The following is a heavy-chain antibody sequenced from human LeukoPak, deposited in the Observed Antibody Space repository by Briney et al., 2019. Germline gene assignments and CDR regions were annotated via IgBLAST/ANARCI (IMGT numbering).Heavy chain of an antibody. CDR3: ARVRWYASGSYYPPPYDF. CDR2: ITSSGITI. V-gene: IGHV3-48*03. D-gene: IGHD3-10*01. J-gene: IGHJ4*02. CDR1: GFTFSSYE. Sequence: PGGSLRLFCAASGFTFSSYEMSWVRQAPGKGLEWVSYITSSGITIYYADSVKGRFTISRDNAKNSLFLQMNSLRAEDTALYYCARVRWYASGSYYPPPYDFWGQGILVTVSS.